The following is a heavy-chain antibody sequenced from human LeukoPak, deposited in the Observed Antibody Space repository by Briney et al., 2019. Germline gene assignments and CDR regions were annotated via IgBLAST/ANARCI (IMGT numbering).Heavy chain of an antibody. Sequence: GGSLRLSCAASGFTFSSYAMSWVRQAPGKGLEWVSAISGSGGSTYYADSVKGRFTISRDNSQNALYLQMNSLRAEDTAVYYCAKPYKSGWYQCFDYWGQGTRVTVSS. D-gene: IGHD6-19*01. CDR1: GFTFSSYA. CDR2: ISGSGGST. CDR3: AKPYKSGWYQCFDY. J-gene: IGHJ4*02. V-gene: IGHV3-23*01.